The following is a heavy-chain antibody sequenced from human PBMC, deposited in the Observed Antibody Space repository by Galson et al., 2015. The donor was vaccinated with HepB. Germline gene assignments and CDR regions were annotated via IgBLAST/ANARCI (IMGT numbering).Heavy chain of an antibody. CDR3: ARDSSEGYCSGGSCYSNWFDP. V-gene: IGHV4-38-2*02. Sequence: QVQLQESGPGLVKPSETLSLTCTVSGYSISSGYYWGWIRQPPGKGLEWIGYIYYSGSTYYNPSLKSRVTISVDTSKNQFSLKLSSVTAADTAVYYCARDSSEGYCSGGSCYSNWFDPWGQGTLVTVSS. J-gene: IGHJ5*02. CDR1: GYSISSGYY. CDR2: IYYSGST. D-gene: IGHD2-15*01.